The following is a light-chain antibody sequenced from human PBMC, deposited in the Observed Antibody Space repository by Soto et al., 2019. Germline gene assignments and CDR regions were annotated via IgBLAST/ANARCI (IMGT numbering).Light chain of an antibody. CDR1: SSDIGGSNP. CDR3: SSYSTSGTLVV. Sequence: QSALTQPASVSGSPGQTITMSCTGTSSDIGGSNPVSWYQQHPDKAPKLILFDVSHRPSKIPDRFSGSKSGNTASLTISGLQAEDEADYYCSSYSTSGTLVVFGGGTKRTVL. CDR2: DVS. J-gene: IGLJ3*02. V-gene: IGLV2-14*01.